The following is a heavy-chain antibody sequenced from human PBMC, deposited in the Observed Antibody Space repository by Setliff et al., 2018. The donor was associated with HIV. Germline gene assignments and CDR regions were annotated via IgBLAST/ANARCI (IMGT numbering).Heavy chain of an antibody. Sequence: LSLTCTVSGGSISSGSYYWSWIRQPAGKGLEWIGRIYTSGSTNYNPSLKSRVTISVDTSKNQFSLKLSSVSAADTAVYYCARLSPQYSGYDSGAFGYWGQGTLVTVSS. CDR3: ARLSPQYSGYDSGAFGY. CDR1: GGSISSGSYY. D-gene: IGHD5-12*01. CDR2: IYTSGST. J-gene: IGHJ4*02. V-gene: IGHV4-61*02.